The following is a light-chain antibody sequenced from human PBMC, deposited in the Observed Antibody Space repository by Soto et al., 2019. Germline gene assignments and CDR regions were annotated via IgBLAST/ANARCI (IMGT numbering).Light chain of an antibody. CDR1: SSDVGGYNY. Sequence: ALTQPASVSGSPGQSITISCTGTSSDVGGYNYVSWYQHHPGNAPKLMIYDVSNRPSGVSNRFSGSKSGNTASLTISGLQAEDEADYYCSSYTSSSTLGVFGGGTKVTVL. V-gene: IGLV2-14*03. CDR3: SSYTSSSTLGV. J-gene: IGLJ3*02. CDR2: DVS.